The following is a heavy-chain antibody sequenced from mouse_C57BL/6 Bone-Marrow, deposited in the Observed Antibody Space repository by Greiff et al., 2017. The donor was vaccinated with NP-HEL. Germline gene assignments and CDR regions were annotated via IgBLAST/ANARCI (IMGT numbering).Heavy chain of an antibody. CDR3: ARSRSTMITTGAWFAY. J-gene: IGHJ3*01. Sequence: VQLQQSGPELVKPGASVKISCKASGYTFTDYYMNWVKQSHGKSLEWIGDINPNNGGTSYNQKFKGKATLTVDKSSSTAYMELRSLTSEDSAVYYCARSRSTMITTGAWFAYWGQGTLVTVSA. CDR1: GYTFTDYY. V-gene: IGHV1-26*01. CDR2: INPNNGGT. D-gene: IGHD2-4*01.